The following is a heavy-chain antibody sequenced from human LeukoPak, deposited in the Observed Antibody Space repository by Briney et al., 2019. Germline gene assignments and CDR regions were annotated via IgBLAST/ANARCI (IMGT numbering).Heavy chain of an antibody. Sequence: GGSMRLSCAASGFTVSSNYMSWVRQAPGKGLEWVAVIYSGGSTYYADSVKGRFTISRDNSKNALYLQMNSRRAEDTAVYYCARHPTMTGVWGQGTLVTVSS. J-gene: IGHJ4*02. CDR3: ARHPTMTGV. CDR2: IYSGGST. D-gene: IGHD3-22*01. CDR1: GFTVSSNY. V-gene: IGHV3-53*01.